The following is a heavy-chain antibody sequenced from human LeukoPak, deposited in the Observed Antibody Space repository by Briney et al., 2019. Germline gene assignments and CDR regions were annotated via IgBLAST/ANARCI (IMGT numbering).Heavy chain of an antibody. Sequence: ASVKVSCKVSGYTFTSYAMHWVRQAPGQRLEWMGWINAGNGNTKYSQKFQGRVTITRDTSASTAYMELSSLRSEDTAVYYCARDAGTVQLDKVYFDYWGQGTLVTVSS. V-gene: IGHV1-3*01. CDR1: GYTFTSYA. D-gene: IGHD3/OR15-3a*01. J-gene: IGHJ4*02. CDR3: ARDAGTVQLDKVYFDY. CDR2: INAGNGNT.